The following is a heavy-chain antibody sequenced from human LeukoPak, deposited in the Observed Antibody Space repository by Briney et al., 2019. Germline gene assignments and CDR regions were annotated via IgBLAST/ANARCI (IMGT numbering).Heavy chain of an antibody. J-gene: IGHJ4*02. V-gene: IGHV4-31*03. Sequence: SCKASGGTFSSYAISWVRQHPGKGLEWIGYIYYSGSTYYNPSLKSRVTISVDTSKNQFSLKLSSVTAADTAVYYCARVRYQPLLADYWGQGTLVTVSS. CDR2: IYYSGST. CDR3: ARVRYQPLLADY. CDR1: GGTFSSYAI. D-gene: IGHD2-2*01.